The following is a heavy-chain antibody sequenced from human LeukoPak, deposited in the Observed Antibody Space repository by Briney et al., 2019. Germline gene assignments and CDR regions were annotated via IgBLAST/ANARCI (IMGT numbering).Heavy chain of an antibody. V-gene: IGHV3-9*01. D-gene: IGHD7-27*01. CDR1: GFTFDDYA. CDR2: ISWNSGSI. CDR3: AKDTGDYYYYGMDV. Sequence: PGGSLRLPCAASGFTFDDYAMHWVRQAPGKGLEWVSGISWNSGSIGYADSVKGRFTISRDNAKNSLYLQMNSLRAEDTALYYCAKDTGDYYYYGMDVWGQGTTVTVSS. J-gene: IGHJ6*02.